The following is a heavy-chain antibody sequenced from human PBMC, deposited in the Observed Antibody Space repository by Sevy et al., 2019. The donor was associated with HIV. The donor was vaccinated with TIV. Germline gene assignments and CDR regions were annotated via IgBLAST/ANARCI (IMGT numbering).Heavy chain of an antibody. D-gene: IGHD6-19*01. V-gene: IGHV3-7*03. J-gene: IGHJ4*02. CDR1: GFTFSSYW. Sequence: GGSLRLSCAASGFTFSSYWMSWVRQAPGKGLEWVANIKQDGSEKYYVDSVKGRFTISRDNAKNSLYLQMNSLRAEDTAVYYCVRDCGYSSGWLDYWGQGTLVTVSS. CDR2: IKQDGSEK. CDR3: VRDCGYSSGWLDY.